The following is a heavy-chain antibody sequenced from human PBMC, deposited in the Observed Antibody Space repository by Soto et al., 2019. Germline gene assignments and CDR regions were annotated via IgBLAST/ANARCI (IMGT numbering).Heavy chain of an antibody. Sequence: ASVKVSCKASGYTFTSYGISWVRQAPGQGLEWMGWISAYNGNTNYAQKLQGRVTMTTDTSTSTAYMELRSLRSDDTAVYYCARDEKVGGSRGYFDYWGQGTLVTVSS. CDR3: ARDEKVGGSRGYFDY. CDR1: GYTFTSYG. V-gene: IGHV1-18*01. CDR2: ISAYNGNT. D-gene: IGHD3-16*01. J-gene: IGHJ4*02.